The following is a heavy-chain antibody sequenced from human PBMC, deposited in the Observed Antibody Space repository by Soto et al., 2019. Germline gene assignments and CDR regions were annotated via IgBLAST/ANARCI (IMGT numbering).Heavy chain of an antibody. CDR3: AKVDDSWWLGAFDI. CDR2: ISGSGGRP. D-gene: IGHD6-19*01. J-gene: IGHJ3*02. Sequence: GGSLRLSCAASGFTFSSYAMSWVRQAPGKGLEWVSAISGSGGRPYYADSVKGRFTISRDNSKNTLYLQMNSLRAEDTAVYYCAKVDDSWWLGAFDIWGQGTMVTVSS. CDR1: GFTFSSYA. V-gene: IGHV3-23*01.